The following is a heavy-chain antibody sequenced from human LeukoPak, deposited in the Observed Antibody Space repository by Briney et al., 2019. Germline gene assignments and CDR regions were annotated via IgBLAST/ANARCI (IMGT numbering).Heavy chain of an antibody. CDR3: ASIVATKEFGILFDY. D-gene: IGHD5-12*01. J-gene: IGHJ4*02. Sequence: SVKVFCKASGGTFSSYAISWVRQAPGQGLEWMGRIIPILGIADYAQKFQGRVTITADKSTSTAYMELSSLRSEDTAVYYCASIVATKEFGILFDYWGQGTLVTVSS. V-gene: IGHV1-69*04. CDR1: GGTFSSYA. CDR2: IIPILGIA.